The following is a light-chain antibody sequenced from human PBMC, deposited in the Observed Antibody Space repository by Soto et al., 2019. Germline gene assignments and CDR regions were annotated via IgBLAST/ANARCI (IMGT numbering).Light chain of an antibody. Sequence: EIVLTQSPGTLSLSQGERATLSCRASQSVSRSYLAWYQQKPGQAPRLLIYGASSRATGIPDRFSGSGSGTDFTLTISRLEPEDFAVYYCQQYGSSPTWTFGQGTKVEIK. CDR1: QSVSRSY. J-gene: IGKJ1*01. V-gene: IGKV3-20*01. CDR3: QQYGSSPTWT. CDR2: GAS.